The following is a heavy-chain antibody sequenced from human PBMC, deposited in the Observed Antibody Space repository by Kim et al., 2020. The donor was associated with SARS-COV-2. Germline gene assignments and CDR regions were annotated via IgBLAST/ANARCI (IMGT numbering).Heavy chain of an antibody. CDR3: ARLFGCSTSCPYWYFDL. CDR2: IYYSGST. V-gene: IGHV4-59*13. D-gene: IGHD2-2*01. CDR1: GGSISSYY. J-gene: IGHJ2*01. Sequence: SETLSLTCTVSGGSISSYYWSWIRQPPGKGLEWIGYIYYSGSTNYNPSLKSRVTISVDTSKNQFSLKLSSVTAADTAVYYCARLFGCSTSCPYWYFDLWG.